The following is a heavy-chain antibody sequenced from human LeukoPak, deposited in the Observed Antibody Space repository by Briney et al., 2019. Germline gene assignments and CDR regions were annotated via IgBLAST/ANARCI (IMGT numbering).Heavy chain of an antibody. CDR2: ISAYNGNT. J-gene: IGHJ6*02. CDR3: AREGPADTIFGVVTAYYYYYGMDV. Sequence: ASVKVSCKASGYTFTSYDIRWVRQAPGHGLEWMGWISAYNGNTNYAQKLQGRATMTTDTSTSTAYMELRSLRSDDTAVYYCAREGPADTIFGVVTAYYYYYGMDVWGQGTTVTVSS. CDR1: GYTFTSYD. V-gene: IGHV1-18*01. D-gene: IGHD3-3*01.